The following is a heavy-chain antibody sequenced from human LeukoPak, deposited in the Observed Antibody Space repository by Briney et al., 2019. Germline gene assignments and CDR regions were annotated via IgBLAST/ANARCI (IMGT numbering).Heavy chain of an antibody. D-gene: IGHD2-15*01. V-gene: IGHV4-30-2*01. CDR2: IYHSGST. CDR3: ARALEVAAPFDY. Sequence: PSQTLSLTCAVSGGSISSGGYSWSWIRQPPGKGLEWIGYIYHSGSTYYNPSLKSRVTISVDRSKNQFSLKLSSVTAADTAVYYCARALEVAAPFDYWGQGTLVTVSS. CDR1: GGSISSGGYS. J-gene: IGHJ4*02.